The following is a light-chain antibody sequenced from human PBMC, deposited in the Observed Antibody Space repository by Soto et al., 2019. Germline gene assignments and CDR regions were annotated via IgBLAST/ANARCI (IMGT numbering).Light chain of an antibody. V-gene: IGKV1-8*01. CDR2: AAS. J-gene: IGKJ1*01. CDR3: QQYHTQAT. Sequence: AIRMTQSPSSLSASTGDRVTITCRASQDVSGYVAWYQQKPGRAPNLLVYAASTLQAGVPSRFSGSASGTEFTLTITCVQSEDYATYFCQQYHTQATVGQGTKVDIK. CDR1: QDVSGY.